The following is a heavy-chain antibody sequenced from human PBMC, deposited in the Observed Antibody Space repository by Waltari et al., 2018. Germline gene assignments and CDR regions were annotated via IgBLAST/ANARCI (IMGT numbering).Heavy chain of an antibody. D-gene: IGHD2-15*01. J-gene: IGHJ5*02. V-gene: IGHV1-24*01. CDR2: FDPEYGEA. CDR3: TRDRVGYCSGGTCYSRWFDP. CDR1: GYSLTESA. Sequence: QVQLVQSGAEVKKPGASVKVSCRVSGYSLTESALPGGRQAPGKGLEWLGGFDPEYGEAVYAQEFQGRVTMTEDTSKDTAYMELSSLTYEDTAVYYCTRDRVGYCSGGTCYSRWFDPWGQGTLVTVSS.